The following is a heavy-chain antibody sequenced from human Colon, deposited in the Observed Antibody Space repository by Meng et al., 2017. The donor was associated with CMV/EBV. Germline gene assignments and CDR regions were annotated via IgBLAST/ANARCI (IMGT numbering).Heavy chain of an antibody. Sequence: ASVKVSCKVSGYTIRSYIHWVRQAPGQGLEWMGIINPTGDNTRYAQKFQGRVTVASDTATSTVYMELGGLRSDDTAVYYCASRWGNVRWYGMDVWGQGTTVTVSS. CDR2: INPTGDNT. V-gene: IGHV1-46*01. CDR3: ASRWGNVRWYGMDV. CDR1: GYTIRSY. J-gene: IGHJ6*02. D-gene: IGHD4-23*01.